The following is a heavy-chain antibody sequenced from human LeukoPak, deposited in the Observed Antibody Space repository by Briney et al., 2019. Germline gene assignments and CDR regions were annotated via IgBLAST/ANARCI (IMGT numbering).Heavy chain of an antibody. CDR3: ARDGSGSGSPFDY. J-gene: IGHJ4*02. CDR2: IYHSGTT. CDR1: GYSISSGYY. D-gene: IGHD3-22*01. Sequence: ASETLSLTCTVSGYSISSGYYGAWIRQPPGKGLEWIGSIYHSGTTYYNPSLKSRVTISVDTSKNQLSLKLNSVTAADTAVYYCARDGSGSGSPFDYWGQGTLVTVSS. V-gene: IGHV4-38-2*02.